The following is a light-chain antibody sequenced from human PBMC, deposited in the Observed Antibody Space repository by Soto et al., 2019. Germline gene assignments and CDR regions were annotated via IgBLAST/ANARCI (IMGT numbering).Light chain of an antibody. V-gene: IGLV1-44*01. CDR3: ATWNDGVFV. CDR1: TSNIGGST. J-gene: IGLJ1*01. Sequence: QAVVTQPPSASGTPGQRVTISCSGSTSNIGGSTVSWYQQFPGAAPKLLIYGNTQRPLGVPVRFSASKSDTSASLAISGLQSEDEADYYCATWNDGVFVFGIGTKLTVL. CDR2: GNT.